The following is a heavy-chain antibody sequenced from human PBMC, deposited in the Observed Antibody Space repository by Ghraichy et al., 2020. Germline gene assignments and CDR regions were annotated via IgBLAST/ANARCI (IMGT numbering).Heavy chain of an antibody. V-gene: IGHV4-59*01. Sequence: SETLSLTCTVSGDSINRYYWSWIRQPPGKGLEWIGYIYYSGSTNYNPSLKSRVTISVDTSQNQFSLKLSSVTAADTAVYYCARYRCTSTTCYYFDYWGQGSLVTVSP. CDR3: ARYRCTSTTCYYFDY. D-gene: IGHD2-2*01. J-gene: IGHJ4*02. CDR1: GDSINRYY. CDR2: IYYSGST.